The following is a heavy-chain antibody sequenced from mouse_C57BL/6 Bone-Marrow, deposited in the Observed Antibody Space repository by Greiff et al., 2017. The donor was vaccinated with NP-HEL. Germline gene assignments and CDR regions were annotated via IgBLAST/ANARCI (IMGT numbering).Heavy chain of an antibody. J-gene: IGHJ3*01. V-gene: IGHV10-1*01. CDR1: GFCFNTYA. CDR2: IRSKSNNYAT. CDR3: VSPAY. Sequence: DVMLVESGGGLVQPKGSLKLSCAASGFCFNTYAMNWVRQAPGKGVEWVARIRSKSNNYATYYAVSVKDRFTISRDDSESMLYLQMNNLKTENTAMCYSVSPAYWGQGTLVTVSA.